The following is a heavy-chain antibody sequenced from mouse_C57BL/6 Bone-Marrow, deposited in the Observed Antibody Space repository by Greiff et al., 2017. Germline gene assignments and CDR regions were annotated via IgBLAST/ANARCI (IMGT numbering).Heavy chain of an antibody. Sequence: EVMLVESGGGLVQPGGSLSLSCAASGFTFTDYYLSWVRQPPGQALEWLGFIRNKANGYTTEYSASVKGRFTISRGNSQSVLYLKMNALRAEESATYYCVRYDGYWGQGTLVTVSA. CDR3: VRYDGY. CDR1: GFTFTDYY. V-gene: IGHV7-3*01. CDR2: IRNKANGYTT. J-gene: IGHJ3*01.